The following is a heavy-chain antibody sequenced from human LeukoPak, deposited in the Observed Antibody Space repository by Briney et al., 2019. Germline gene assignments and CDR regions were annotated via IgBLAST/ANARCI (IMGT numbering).Heavy chain of an antibody. CDR2: IYTSGST. V-gene: IGHV4-61*02. J-gene: IGHJ6*03. Sequence: SETLSLTCTVSGGSISSGSYYWSWIRQPAGKGLEWIGRIYTSGSTNYNPSLKSRVTISVDTSKNQFSLKLSSVTAADTAVYYCASHRYYYDSSGYYYYMDVWGKGTTVTVSS. CDR3: ASHRYYYDSSGYYYYMDV. CDR1: GGSISSGSYY. D-gene: IGHD3-22*01.